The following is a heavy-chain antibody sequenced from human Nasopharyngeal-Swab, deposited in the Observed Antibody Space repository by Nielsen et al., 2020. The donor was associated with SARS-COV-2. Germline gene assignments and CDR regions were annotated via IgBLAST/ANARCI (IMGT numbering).Heavy chain of an antibody. V-gene: IGHV3-30*18. CDR2: ISYDGSNK. CDR3: AKDVMVDGSGYYDEDDAFDI. CDR1: GFTFSSYG. Sequence: GGSLRLSCAASGFTFSSYGMLWVRQAPGKGLEWVAVISYDGSNKYYADSVKGRFTISRDNSKNTLYLQMNSQRAEDTAVYYCAKDVMVDGSGYYDEDDAFDIKGQGTMVTVSS. D-gene: IGHD3-22*01. J-gene: IGHJ3*02.